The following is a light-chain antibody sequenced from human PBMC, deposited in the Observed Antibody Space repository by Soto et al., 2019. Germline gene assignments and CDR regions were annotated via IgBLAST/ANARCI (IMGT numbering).Light chain of an antibody. CDR1: DSNIGAGFD. CDR2: RNT. CDR3: QSYDSVVTESYD. J-gene: IGLJ1*01. Sequence: QSVLTQPPSVCGAPGQTVTVSCTGSDSNIGAGFDVHWYQQVPGGAPKLIIFRNTNRPSGVPDRLSASKSGASASLAITGLQAEDEAQYYCQSYDSVVTESYDFGTGTKLTVL. V-gene: IGLV1-40*01.